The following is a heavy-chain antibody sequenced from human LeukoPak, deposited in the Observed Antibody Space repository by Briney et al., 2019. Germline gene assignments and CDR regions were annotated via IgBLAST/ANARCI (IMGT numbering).Heavy chain of an antibody. D-gene: IGHD6-13*01. V-gene: IGHV3-15*01. Sequence: GGSLRLSCAASGFTFSNAWMSWVRQAPGKGLEWVGRTKSKIDGGATDYAEAVKGRFTISRDDSRATLYLQMSSLKAEDTAVYYCTTERGSASWYEYYFDNWGQGTLATVAS. CDR3: TTERGSASWYEYYFDN. J-gene: IGHJ4*02. CDR2: TKSKIDGGAT. CDR1: GFTFSNAW.